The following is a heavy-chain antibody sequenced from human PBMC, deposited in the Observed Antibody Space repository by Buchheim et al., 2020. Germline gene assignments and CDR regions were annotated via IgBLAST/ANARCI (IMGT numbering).Heavy chain of an antibody. CDR3: ARDTVVVTASSSYNWFDP. V-gene: IGHV1-3*01. CDR2: INAGNGNT. Sequence: QVQLVQSGAEVKKPGASVKVSCKASGYTFTSYAMHWVRQAPGQRLEWMGWINAGNGNTKYSQKFQGRVTITRDTSASTAYMELSSLRSEDTAVYYCARDTVVVTASSSYNWFDPWGQGTL. CDR1: GYTFTSYA. J-gene: IGHJ5*02. D-gene: IGHD2-21*02.